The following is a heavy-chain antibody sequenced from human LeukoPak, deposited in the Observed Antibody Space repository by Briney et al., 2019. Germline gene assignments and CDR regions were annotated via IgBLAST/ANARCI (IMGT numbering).Heavy chain of an antibody. V-gene: IGHV4-59*08. CDR3: ARSRSSSWYWFDP. D-gene: IGHD6-13*01. Sequence: SETLSLTCTVSGGPLSNYYWSWIRQPPGKGLEWIGYFYYSGSANYNPSLKSRVTISLDTSKNQFSLKLSSVTAADTAVYYCARSRSSSWYWFDPWGQGTLVTVPS. CDR2: FYYSGSA. J-gene: IGHJ5*02. CDR1: GGPLSNYY.